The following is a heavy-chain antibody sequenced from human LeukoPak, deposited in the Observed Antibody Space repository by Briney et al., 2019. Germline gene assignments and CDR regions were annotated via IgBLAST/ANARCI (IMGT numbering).Heavy chain of an antibody. V-gene: IGHV4-38-2*02. Sequence: SETMSLTCAVSGCSISSGYYWGWIRPPPGRGLEWIGSIYHSGSTYYNPSLKSRVTISVNTSKNQFSLKLSSVTAADTAVYYCARDRPYYYGSGSPRNWFDPWGQGTLVTVSS. CDR1: GCSISSGYY. D-gene: IGHD3-10*01. CDR3: ARDRPYYYGSGSPRNWFDP. CDR2: IYHSGST. J-gene: IGHJ5*02.